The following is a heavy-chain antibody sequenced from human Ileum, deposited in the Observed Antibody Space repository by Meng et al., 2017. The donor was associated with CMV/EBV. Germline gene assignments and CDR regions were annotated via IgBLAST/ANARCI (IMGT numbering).Heavy chain of an antibody. CDR1: GSISSSSYY. D-gene: IGHD2-2*01. Sequence: GSISSSSYYWGWIRQPPGKGLEWIGSIYYSGSTYYNPSLKSRVTISVDTSKNQFSLKLSSVTAADTAVYYCAADCSSTSCYPGPLDPWGQGTLVTVSS. CDR2: IYYSGST. J-gene: IGHJ5*02. V-gene: IGHV4-39*07. CDR3: AADCSSTSCYPGPLDP.